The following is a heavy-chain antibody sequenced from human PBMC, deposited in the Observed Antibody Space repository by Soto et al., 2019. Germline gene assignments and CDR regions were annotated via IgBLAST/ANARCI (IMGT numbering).Heavy chain of an antibody. CDR3: ARVPGFGSGSXQVDY. Sequence: SETLSLTCTVSGCSISSYYWSWIRQPPGKGLEWIGYIYYSGSTNYNPSLKSRVTISVDTSKNQFSLKLSSVTAADTAVYYCARVPGFGSGSXQVDYWGQGTLVTVS. D-gene: IGHD3-10*01. V-gene: IGHV4-59*08. J-gene: IGHJ4*02. CDR2: IYYSGST. CDR1: GCSISSYY.